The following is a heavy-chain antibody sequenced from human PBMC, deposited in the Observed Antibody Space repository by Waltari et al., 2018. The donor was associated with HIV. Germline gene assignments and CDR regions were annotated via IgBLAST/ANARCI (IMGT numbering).Heavy chain of an antibody. CDR1: GYTFTNYW. Sequence: EVQLVQSGAEVRKSGESLKISCKASGYTFTNYWIAWVRQMSGEGLEWMGIIYPCYSYTRYNPSFEGQITISVDKSLATAYLEWNNLNASDAAIYYCARLFYYDTTGYINNAFDIWGQGTEVSVS. D-gene: IGHD3-22*01. CDR3: ARLFYYDTTGYINNAFDI. V-gene: IGHV5-51*03. J-gene: IGHJ3*02. CDR2: IYPCYSYT.